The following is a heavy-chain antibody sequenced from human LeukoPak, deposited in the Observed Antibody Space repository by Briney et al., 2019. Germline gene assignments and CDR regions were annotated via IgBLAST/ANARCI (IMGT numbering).Heavy chain of an antibody. D-gene: IGHD3-10*01. Sequence: GGSLRLSCTVSGFTVSSNSMSWVRQAPGKGLEWVSFIYSGGNTHNSDSVKGRFTISRDNSKNTLYLQMNSLKGDDTAVYYCAKDSAFYYIDVWGKGTTVIISS. J-gene: IGHJ6*03. CDR1: GFTVSSNS. V-gene: IGHV3-53*05. CDR3: AKDSAFYYIDV. CDR2: IYSGGNT.